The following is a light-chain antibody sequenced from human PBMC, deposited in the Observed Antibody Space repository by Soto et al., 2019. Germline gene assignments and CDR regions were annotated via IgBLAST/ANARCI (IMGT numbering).Light chain of an antibody. CDR2: DAS. CDR1: QDISNS. Sequence: DIQLPQSPYLLSASLEDRFTITCLASQDISNSLAWYQQKPGKAPKPLIYDASTLQSGVPSRFGGSGSGTEFTFTINSLQPEDFAPYYCQNLNTYPLTFGQGTRLEIK. J-gene: IGKJ5*01. V-gene: IGKV1-9*01. CDR3: QNLNTYPLT.